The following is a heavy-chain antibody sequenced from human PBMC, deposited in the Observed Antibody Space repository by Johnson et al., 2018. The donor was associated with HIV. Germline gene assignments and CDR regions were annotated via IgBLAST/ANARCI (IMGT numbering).Heavy chain of an antibody. CDR3: ARDRREDGYCTNGVCYLRPGAFDI. J-gene: IGHJ3*02. Sequence: VQLVESGGGLVQPGGSLRLSCAASGFTFSSYAMHWVRQAPGKGLEWVSGISWNSGSIGYADSVKGRFTISRDNAKNSLYLHMNSLRAEDTALYYCARDRREDGYCTNGVCYLRPGAFDIWGQGTMVTVSS. CDR2: ISWNSGSI. CDR1: GFTFSSYA. V-gene: IGHV3-9*01. D-gene: IGHD2-8*01.